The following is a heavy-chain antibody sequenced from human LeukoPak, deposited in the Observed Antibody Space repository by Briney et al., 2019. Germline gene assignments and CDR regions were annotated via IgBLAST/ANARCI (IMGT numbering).Heavy chain of an antibody. CDR3: ALTYVVVTAMYFDY. J-gene: IGHJ4*02. CDR2: IYDSGST. Sequence: SETLSLTCTVSGGSIRSSYYYWGWIRQPPGKGLEWIGSIYDSGSTYYNPSLKSRVTISVDTSKNQFSLKLSSVTAADTAVYYCALTYVVVTAMYFDYWGQGTLVTVSS. V-gene: IGHV4-39*01. D-gene: IGHD2-21*02. CDR1: GGSIRSSYYY.